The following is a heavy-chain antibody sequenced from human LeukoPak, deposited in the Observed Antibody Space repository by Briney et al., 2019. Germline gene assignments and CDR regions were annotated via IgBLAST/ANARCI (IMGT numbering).Heavy chain of an antibody. Sequence: GGSLRLSCAASGFSFTTYRMHWVRQAPGKGLEWVSSISSSGGLINYADSLRGRFTISRDNAKNSVYLQMNSLTAEDTAVYYCARMPSYSNYAFYFMDVWGKGTTVTVSS. CDR1: GFSFTTYR. J-gene: IGHJ6*03. V-gene: IGHV3-21*01. D-gene: IGHD4-11*01. CDR3: ARMPSYSNYAFYFMDV. CDR2: ISSSGGLI.